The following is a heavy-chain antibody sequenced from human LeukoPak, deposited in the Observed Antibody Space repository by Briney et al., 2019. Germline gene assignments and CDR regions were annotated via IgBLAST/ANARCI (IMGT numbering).Heavy chain of an antibody. V-gene: IGHV3-43*01. J-gene: IGHJ4*02. CDR1: GFTFDDYT. CDR3: AKDKSRGLTFDY. Sequence: GGSLRLSCVVSGFTFDDYTMHWVRQAPGKGLEWVSLISWDGGSTYYADSVKGRFTISRDNSKNSLYLQMNSLRTEDTALYYCAKDKSRGLTFDYWGQGTLVTVSS. D-gene: IGHD2/OR15-2a*01. CDR2: ISWDGGST.